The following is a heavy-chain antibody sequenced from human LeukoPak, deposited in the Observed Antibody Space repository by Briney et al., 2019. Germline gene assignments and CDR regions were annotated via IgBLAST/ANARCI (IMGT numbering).Heavy chain of an antibody. J-gene: IGHJ4*02. CDR2: INPNSGGT. CDR3: ARVRRSSSSSLDY. V-gene: IGHV1-2*02. CDR1: GYTFTSYG. Sequence: EASVKVSCKASGYTFTSYGTSWVRQAPGQGLEWMGWINPNSGGTNYAQKFQGRVTMTRDTSISTAYMELSRLRSDDTAVYYCARVRRSSSSSLDYWGQGTLVTVSS. D-gene: IGHD6-6*01.